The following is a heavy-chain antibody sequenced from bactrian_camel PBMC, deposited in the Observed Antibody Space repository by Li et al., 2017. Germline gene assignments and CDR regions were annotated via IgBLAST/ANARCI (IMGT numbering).Heavy chain of an antibody. Sequence: DVQLVESGGGLVQPGGSLRLSCAASGFTFSNYAMSWVRQCPGKGLEWVSYINSGGGSTFYADHVKGRFTISRDNAKNTLYLQLNSLKTEDTALYYCANLGDYGLEAHWGQGTQVTVS. CDR3: ANLGDYGLEAH. J-gene: IGHJ4*01. CDR1: GFTFSNYA. V-gene: IGHV3S31*01. CDR2: INSGGGST. D-gene: IGHD5*01.